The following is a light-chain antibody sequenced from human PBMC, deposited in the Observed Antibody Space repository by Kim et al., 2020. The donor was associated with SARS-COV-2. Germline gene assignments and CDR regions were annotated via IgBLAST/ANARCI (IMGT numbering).Light chain of an antibody. J-gene: IGKJ2*01. CDR3: LQNYNSPYT. CDR2: AAS. V-gene: IGKV1-39*01. CDR1: PSIRTY. Sequence: SASIGNRVTITCRASPSIRTYLSWYQQRPGRAPKLLIYAASSLQSGVPSRFSGSGSETDFTLTISSLQPEDFATYFCLQNYNSPYTFGQGTKLEIK.